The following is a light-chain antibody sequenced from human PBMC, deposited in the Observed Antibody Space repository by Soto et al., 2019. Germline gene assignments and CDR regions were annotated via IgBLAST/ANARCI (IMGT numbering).Light chain of an antibody. Sequence: QSALTQPASVSGSPGQSIAISCTGTSSDVGGYNSVSWYQQHPGKAPKLLIYDVSNRPSGVSNRFSGSKSGNTASLTISGLQADDEADYYCSSYATGGSYVFVTGTKVTVL. CDR2: DVS. CDR3: SSYATGGSYV. V-gene: IGLV2-14*01. CDR1: SSDVGGYNS. J-gene: IGLJ1*01.